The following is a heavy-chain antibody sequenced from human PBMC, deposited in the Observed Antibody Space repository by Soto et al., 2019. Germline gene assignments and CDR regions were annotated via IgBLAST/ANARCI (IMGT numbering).Heavy chain of an antibody. CDR2: INPNGGVT. V-gene: IGHV1-2*04. J-gene: IGHJ6*03. CDR3: ARESGGAPAPFDYYYFYMDV. CDR1: GDTFNDYY. D-gene: IGHD1-26*01. Sequence: QVQLVQSGAEVKKPGASVTVSCRSSGDTFNDYYIHWVRQAPGQGLGWMGWINPNGGVTKDAQKLQGWVTMTRDTSIRTVYMQLSRLRSDDTAVYYCARESGGAPAPFDYYYFYMDVWGTGTTVTVSS.